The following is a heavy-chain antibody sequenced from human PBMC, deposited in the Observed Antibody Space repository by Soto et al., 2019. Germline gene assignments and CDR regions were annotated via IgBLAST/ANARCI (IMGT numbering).Heavy chain of an antibody. D-gene: IGHD3-3*01. CDR2: ISAYNGNT. J-gene: IGHJ6*02. Sequence: GASVKVSCKASGYTFTSYGTSWVRQAPGQGLEWMGWISAYNGNTNYAQKLQGRVTMTTDTSTSTAYMELRSLRSDDTAVYYCARAKSGITIFGVVPDYYGMDVWGQGTTVTVSS. V-gene: IGHV1-18*04. CDR1: GYTFTSYG. CDR3: ARAKSGITIFGVVPDYYGMDV.